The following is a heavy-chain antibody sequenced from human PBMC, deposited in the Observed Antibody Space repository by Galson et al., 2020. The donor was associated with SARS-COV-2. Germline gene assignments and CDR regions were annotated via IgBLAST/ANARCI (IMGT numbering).Heavy chain of an antibody. V-gene: IGHV4-61*08. J-gene: IGHJ6*02. CDR2: IYYSGSN. Sequence: SETLSITCTVPGGSVTSGGSSWRWLRQTPGKGLERIGSIYYSGSNNYNSSLKSRVTISIYTSKNQLSLQLSSVTAADTAVYYCARGLGNTYDYYGLDVWGPGTTVTVSS. CDR1: GGSVTSGGSS. CDR3: ARGLGNTYDYYGLDV. D-gene: IGHD7-27*01.